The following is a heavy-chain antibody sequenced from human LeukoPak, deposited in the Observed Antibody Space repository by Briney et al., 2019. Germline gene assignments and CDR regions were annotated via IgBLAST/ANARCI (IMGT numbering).Heavy chain of an antibody. V-gene: IGHV3-23*01. Sequence: GGSLRLSCAASGFTFSSYAMSWVRQAPGKGLEWVSAISGSGGSTYYADSVKGRFTISRDNSKNTLYLQMNSLRAEDTAVYYCAKAPYYEILTGYLYYFDYWGQGTLVTVSS. J-gene: IGHJ4*02. CDR3: AKAPYYEILTGYLYYFDY. CDR2: ISGSGGST. CDR1: GFTFSSYA. D-gene: IGHD3-9*01.